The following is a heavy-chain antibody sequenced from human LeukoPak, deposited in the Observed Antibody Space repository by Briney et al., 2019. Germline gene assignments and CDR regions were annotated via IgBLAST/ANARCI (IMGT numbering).Heavy chain of an antibody. Sequence: VASVKVSCKASGYTFTGYSMHWVRQAPGQGLEWMGWINPNSGGTNYAQKFQGRVTTTRDTSISTAYMELSRLRSDDTAVYYCARTYTVIMPFDYWGQGTLVTVSS. CDR1: GYTFTGYS. CDR3: ARTYTVIMPFDY. D-gene: IGHD4-17*01. V-gene: IGHV1-2*02. J-gene: IGHJ4*02. CDR2: INPNSGGT.